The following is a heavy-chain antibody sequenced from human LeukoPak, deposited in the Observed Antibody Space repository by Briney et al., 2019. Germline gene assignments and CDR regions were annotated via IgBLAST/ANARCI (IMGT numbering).Heavy chain of an antibody. D-gene: IGHD2-15*01. J-gene: IGHJ4*02. Sequence: GGSLRLSCAASEFTFNHYAMSWVRQAPGKGLEWVSSISGGGGSTYYADSVKGRFTISRDTSKNTLYLQVNSLRAEDTAVYYCARGGGYYPIDYWGQGTLVTVSS. CDR1: EFTFNHYA. CDR3: ARGGGYYPIDY. CDR2: ISGGGGST. V-gene: IGHV3-23*01.